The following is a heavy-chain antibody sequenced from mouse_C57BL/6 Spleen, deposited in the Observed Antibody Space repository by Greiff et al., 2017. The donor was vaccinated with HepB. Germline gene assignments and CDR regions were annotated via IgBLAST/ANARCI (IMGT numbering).Heavy chain of an antibody. J-gene: IGHJ2*01. Sequence: VMLVESGAELVKPGASVKISCKASGYAFSSYWMNWVKQRPGKGLEWIGQIYPGDGDTNYNGKFKGKATLTADKSSSTAYMQLSSLTSEDSAVYFCARSDYYGSSEFDYWGQGTTLTVSS. V-gene: IGHV1-80*01. CDR3: ARSDYYGSSEFDY. CDR2: IYPGDGDT. D-gene: IGHD1-1*01. CDR1: GYAFSSYW.